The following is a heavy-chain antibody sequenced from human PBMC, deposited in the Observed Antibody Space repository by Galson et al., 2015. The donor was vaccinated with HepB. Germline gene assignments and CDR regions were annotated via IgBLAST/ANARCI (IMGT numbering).Heavy chain of an antibody. D-gene: IGHD2-21*01. CDR3: ARDFGVIATNGLDY. Sequence: SVKVSCKASGYNFITYGIIWVRQAPGQGLEWMGWISADNGNTNYAQRLQGRVTMTTDTSTSTAYMELRSLRSDDTAVYYCARDFGVIATNGLDYWGQGTLVTVSS. CDR1: GYNFITYG. J-gene: IGHJ4*02. V-gene: IGHV1-18*01. CDR2: ISADNGNT.